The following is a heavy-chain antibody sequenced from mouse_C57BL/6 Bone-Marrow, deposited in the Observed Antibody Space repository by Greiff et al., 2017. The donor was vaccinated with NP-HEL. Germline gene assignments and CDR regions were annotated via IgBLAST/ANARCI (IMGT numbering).Heavy chain of an antibody. D-gene: IGHD1-1*01. J-gene: IGHJ3*01. CDR1: GFNIKNTY. CDR3: ARGGFRYYYGSSYDWFAY. Sequence: DVKLVESVAELVRPGASVKLSCTASGFNIKNTYMHWVKQRPEQGLEWIGRIDPANGNTKYAPKFQGKATITADTSSNTAYLQLSSLTSEDTAIYYCARGGFRYYYGSSYDWFAYWGQGTLVTVSA. V-gene: IGHV14-3*01. CDR2: IDPANGNT.